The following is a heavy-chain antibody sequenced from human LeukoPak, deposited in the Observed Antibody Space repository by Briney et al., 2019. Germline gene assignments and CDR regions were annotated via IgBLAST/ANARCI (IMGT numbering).Heavy chain of an antibody. D-gene: IGHD5-18*01. J-gene: IGHJ4*02. Sequence: ASVKVSCKASGYTFTGYYMHWVRQAPGQGLEWMGWINPNSGGTNYAQKLQGRVTMTTDTSTSTAYVELRSLRSDDTAVYYCARGVTAMVEFDYWGQGTLVTVSS. V-gene: IGHV1-2*02. CDR3: ARGVTAMVEFDY. CDR1: GYTFTGYY. CDR2: INPNSGGT.